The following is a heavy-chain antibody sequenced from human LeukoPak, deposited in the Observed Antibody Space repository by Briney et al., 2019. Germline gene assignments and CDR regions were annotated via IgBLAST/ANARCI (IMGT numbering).Heavy chain of an antibody. CDR1: GFTFSSYG. V-gene: IGHV3-23*01. CDR2: ISGSGGST. Sequence: GGSPRLSCAASGFTFSSYGMSWVRQAPGKGLEWVSAISGSGGSTYYADSVKGRFTISRDNSKNTLYLQMNSLRAEDTAVYYCAKAPGGIVVVPAAIFGYYFDYWGQGTLVTVSS. CDR3: AKAPGGIVVVPAAIFGYYFDY. D-gene: IGHD2-2*01. J-gene: IGHJ4*02.